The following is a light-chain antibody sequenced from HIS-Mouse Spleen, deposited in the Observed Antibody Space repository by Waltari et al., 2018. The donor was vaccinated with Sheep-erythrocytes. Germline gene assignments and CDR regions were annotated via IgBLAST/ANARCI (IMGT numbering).Light chain of an antibody. J-gene: IGKJ1*01. CDR1: QSLLHSNGYNY. CDR2: LGS. V-gene: IGKV2-28*01. CDR3: MQALQTPWT. Sequence: DLVMTLSPLSLPVTPGEPASSSCRSSQSLLHSNGYNYLDWYLQKPGQSPQLLIYLGSNRASGVPDRFSGSGSGTDFTLKISRVEAEDVGVYYCMQALQTPWTFGQGTKVEIK.